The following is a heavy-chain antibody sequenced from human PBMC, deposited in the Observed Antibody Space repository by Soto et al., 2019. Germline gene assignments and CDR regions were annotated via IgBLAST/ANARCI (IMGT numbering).Heavy chain of an antibody. D-gene: IGHD4-4*01. Sequence: GASVKVSCKASGGTFSSYAISWVRQAPGQGLEWMGGIIPIFGTANYAQKFQGRVTITADKSTSTAYMELSSLRSEDTAVYYCARDRWDLRLGLQYYYYGMDVWGQGTTVTVSS. CDR1: GGTFSSYA. CDR3: ARDRWDLRLGLQYYYYGMDV. J-gene: IGHJ6*02. V-gene: IGHV1-69*06. CDR2: IIPIFGTA.